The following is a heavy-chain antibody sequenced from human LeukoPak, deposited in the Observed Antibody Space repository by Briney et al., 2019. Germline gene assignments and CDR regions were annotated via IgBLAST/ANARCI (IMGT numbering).Heavy chain of an antibody. Sequence: GGSLKLSCAASGFTFSGSAMHWVRQASGKGLEWAGRIRSKANSYATAYAASVKGRFTISRDDSKNTAYLQMNSLKTEDTAVYYCTSLVVPAARLYYYYGMDVWGQGTTVTVSS. CDR2: IRSKANSYAT. D-gene: IGHD2-2*01. CDR3: TSLVVPAARLYYYYGMDV. J-gene: IGHJ6*02. CDR1: GFTFSGSA. V-gene: IGHV3-73*01.